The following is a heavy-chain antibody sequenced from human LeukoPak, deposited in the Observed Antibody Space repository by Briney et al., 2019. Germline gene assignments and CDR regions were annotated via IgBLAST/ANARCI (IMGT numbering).Heavy chain of an antibody. CDR3: ARHWAYCSSTSCPYYYGMDV. J-gene: IGHJ6*04. Sequence: PGESLKTSCKGSGYSFTSYWSGWVRQMPGKGLEWMGIIYPGDSDTRYSPSFQGQVTISADKSISTAYLQWSSLKASDTAMYYCARHWAYCSSTSCPYYYGMDVWGKGTTVTVSS. D-gene: IGHD2-2*01. CDR2: IYPGDSDT. CDR1: GYSFTSYW. V-gene: IGHV5-51*01.